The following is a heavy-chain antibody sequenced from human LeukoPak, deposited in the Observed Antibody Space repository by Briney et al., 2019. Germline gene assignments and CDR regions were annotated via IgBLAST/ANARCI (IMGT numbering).Heavy chain of an antibody. J-gene: IGHJ4*02. CDR2: IYPGDSDT. CDR1: GNSCTSYW. D-gene: IGHD2-2*01. CDR3: ARLCNHSRTHFDY. Sequence: GESLKISCKGSGNSCTSYWIGWVRQMPGKGLEWMGIIYPGDSDTRYSPSFQGQVTISADKSISTAYLQWSSLKASDTAMYYCARLCNHSRTHFDYWVQGTLVTVSS. V-gene: IGHV5-51*01.